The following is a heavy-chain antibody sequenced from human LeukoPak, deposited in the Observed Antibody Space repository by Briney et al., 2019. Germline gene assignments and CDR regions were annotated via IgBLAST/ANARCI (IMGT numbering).Heavy chain of an antibody. J-gene: IGHJ4*02. D-gene: IGHD3-10*01. CDR3: AKDRGSGSYLDY. CDR2: ISYDGSNK. CDR1: GFTFSSYG. Sequence: SGGSLRLSCAASGFTFSSYGMHWVRQAPGKGLEWVAVISYDGSNKYYADSVKGRFTISRDNSKNTLYLQMSSLRAEDTAVYYCAKDRGSGSYLDYWGQGTLVTVSS. V-gene: IGHV3-30*18.